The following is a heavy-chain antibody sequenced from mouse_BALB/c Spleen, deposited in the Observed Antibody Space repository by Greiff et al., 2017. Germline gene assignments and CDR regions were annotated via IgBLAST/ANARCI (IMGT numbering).Heavy chain of an antibody. CDR2: IYPGGGYT. V-gene: IGHV1-63*02. CDR1: GYTFTNYW. J-gene: IGHJ4*01. D-gene: IGHD2-1*01. CDR3: ARYHYGNYGYAMDY. Sequence: VQLQQSGAELVRPGTSVKISCKASGYTFTNYWLGWVKQRPGHGLEWIGDIYPGGGYTNYNEKFKGKATLTADTSSSTAYMQLSSLTSEDSAVYFCARYHYGNYGYAMDYWGQGTSVTVSS.